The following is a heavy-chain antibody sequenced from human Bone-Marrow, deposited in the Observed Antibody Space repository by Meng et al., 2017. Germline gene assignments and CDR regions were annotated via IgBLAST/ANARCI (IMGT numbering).Heavy chain of an antibody. Sequence: SGPTLVKPTQTLTLTCTFPVFSLSTSGVGGGWIRQPPGKALECLALIYWNDDQRYSPSLNTRLTITKDTSKNHVVLTMTNMDPVDTATYYCAHKPERLDVFDIWGQGKVVTVSS. CDR3: AHKPERLDVFDI. J-gene: IGHJ3*02. D-gene: IGHD6-25*01. V-gene: IGHV2-5*01. CDR2: IYWNDDQ. CDR1: VFSLSTSGVG.